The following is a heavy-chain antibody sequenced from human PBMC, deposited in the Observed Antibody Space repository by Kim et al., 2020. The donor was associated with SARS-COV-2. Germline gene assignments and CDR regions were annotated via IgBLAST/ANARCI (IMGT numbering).Heavy chain of an antibody. CDR1: GFTFSDYY. D-gene: IGHD2-15*01. CDR3: ARENSYFMILVVVTPLGMDV. Sequence: GGSLRLSCAASGFTFSDYYMSWIRQAPGKGLEWVSYISSSGSTIYYADSVKGRFTISRDNAKNSLYLQMNSLRAEDTAVYYCARENSYFMILVVVTPLGMDVWGQGTTVTVSS. V-gene: IGHV3-11*01. J-gene: IGHJ6*02. CDR2: ISSSGSTI.